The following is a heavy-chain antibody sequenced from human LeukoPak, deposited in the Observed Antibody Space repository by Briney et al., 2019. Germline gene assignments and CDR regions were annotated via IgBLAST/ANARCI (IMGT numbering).Heavy chain of an antibody. CDR1: GFTSCTYW. CDR2: IKSDGSIT. D-gene: IGHD3-10*01. CDR3: RIWFGNSAGFDM. V-gene: IGHV3-74*01. J-gene: IGHJ3*02. Sequence: GGSLRLSCAAPGFTSCTYWMHSVRQVPGKGLVWVSRIKSDGSITTCADSVEGRFTISRDNAKNTVYLQMNSLRAEDTAMYYCRIWFGNSAGFDMWGQGTMVTVSS.